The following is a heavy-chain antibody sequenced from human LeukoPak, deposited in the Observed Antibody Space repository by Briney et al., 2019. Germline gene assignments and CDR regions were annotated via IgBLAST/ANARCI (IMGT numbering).Heavy chain of an antibody. CDR1: GGSISSGGYY. Sequence: SETLSLTCTVSGGSISSGGYYWSWIRQHPGKGLEWIGYIYYSGSTYYNPSLKSRVTISVDTSKNQFSLKLSSVTAADTAVYYCARAVAGTAQIDYWGQGTLVTVPS. CDR2: IYYSGST. V-gene: IGHV4-31*03. D-gene: IGHD6-19*01. CDR3: ARAVAGTAQIDY. J-gene: IGHJ4*02.